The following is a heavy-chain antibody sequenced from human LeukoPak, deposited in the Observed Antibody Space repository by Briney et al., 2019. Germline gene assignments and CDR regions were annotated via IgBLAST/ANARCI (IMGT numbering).Heavy chain of an antibody. V-gene: IGHV1-69*05. CDR2: IIPILGTA. J-gene: IGHJ5*02. Sequence: ASVKVSCKASGGTFSSYAISWVRQAPGQGLEWMGGIIPILGTANYAQKFQGRVTITTDESTSTAYMELSSLRSEDTAVYYCARDNIVVVPAAIFGRWSIRFDPWGQGTLVTVSS. CDR1: GGTFSSYA. D-gene: IGHD2-2*02. CDR3: ARDNIVVVPAAIFGRWSIRFDP.